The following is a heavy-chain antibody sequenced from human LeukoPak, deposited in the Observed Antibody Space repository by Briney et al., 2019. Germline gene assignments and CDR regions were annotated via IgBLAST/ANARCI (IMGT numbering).Heavy chain of an antibody. J-gene: IGHJ4*02. D-gene: IGHD5-18*01. CDR2: INHSGST. CDR3: SGSYGYVRY. CDR1: GGSISSGSYY. Sequence: SETLSLTCTVSGGSISSGSYYWSWIRQPPGKGLEWIGEINHSGSTNYNPSLKSRVTISVDTSKNQFSLKLSSVTAADTAVYYCSGSYGYVRYWGQGTLVTVSS. V-gene: IGHV4-39*07.